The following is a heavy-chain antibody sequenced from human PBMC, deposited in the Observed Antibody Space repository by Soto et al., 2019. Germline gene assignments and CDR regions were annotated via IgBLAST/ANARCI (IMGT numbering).Heavy chain of an antibody. J-gene: IGHJ4*02. CDR3: ARRYGYYFDY. D-gene: IGHD3-9*01. CDR1: GGSISSYY. Sequence: QVQLQESGPGLVKPSETLSLTCTVSGGSISSYYWSWIRQPPGKGLEWIGYIYYSGSTTYNPSLKSRVTISVDTSKNQLSLKLSSVTAADTAVYYCARRYGYYFDYWGQGTLVTVSS. CDR2: IYYSGST. V-gene: IGHV4-59*12.